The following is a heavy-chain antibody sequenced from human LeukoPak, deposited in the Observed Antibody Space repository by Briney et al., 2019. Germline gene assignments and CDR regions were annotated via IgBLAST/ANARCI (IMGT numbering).Heavy chain of an antibody. CDR1: GFTFSSYS. Sequence: GGSLRLSCAASGFTFSSYSMNWVRQAPGKGLEWVSSISSSSSYIYYADSVKGRFTISGDNAKNSLYLQMNSLRAEDTAVYYCARQYYGSGSYSEYWGQGTLVTVSS. CDR2: ISSSSSYI. V-gene: IGHV3-21*01. CDR3: ARQYYGSGSYSEY. J-gene: IGHJ4*02. D-gene: IGHD3-10*01.